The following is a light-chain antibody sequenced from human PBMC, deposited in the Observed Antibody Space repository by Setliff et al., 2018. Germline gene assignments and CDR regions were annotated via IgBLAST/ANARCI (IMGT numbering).Light chain of an antibody. V-gene: IGLV3-21*04. Sequence: SSELTQPPSVSVAPGKTARITCGGNNIGSKSVHWYQQKPGQAPVLVIYYVSDRPSGIPERFSGSNSGNTATLTISRVEAGDEADYYCQVWDSSSDRRVFGTGTKVTVL. CDR3: QVWDSSSDRRV. J-gene: IGLJ1*01. CDR2: YVS. CDR1: NIGSKS.